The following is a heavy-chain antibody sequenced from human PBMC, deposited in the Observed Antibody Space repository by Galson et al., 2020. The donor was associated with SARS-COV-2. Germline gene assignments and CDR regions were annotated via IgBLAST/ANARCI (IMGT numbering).Heavy chain of an antibody. CDR1: GYTFTGYY. V-gene: IGHV1-2*04. CDR3: ARARFTIFGVRHGMDV. CDR2: INPNSGGT. J-gene: IGHJ6*02. Sequence: ASVKVSCKASGYTFTGYYMHWVRQAPGQGLEWMGWINPNSGGTNYAQKFQGWVTMTRDTSISTAYMELSRLRSDDTAVYYCARARFTIFGVRHGMDVWGQGTTVTVSS. D-gene: IGHD3-3*01.